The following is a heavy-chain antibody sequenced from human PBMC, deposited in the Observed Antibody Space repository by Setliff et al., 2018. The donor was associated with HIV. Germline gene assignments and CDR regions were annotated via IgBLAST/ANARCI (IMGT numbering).Heavy chain of an antibody. V-gene: IGHV4-61*09. D-gene: IGHD3-10*01. Sequence: SETLSLTCTVSGGSISSGRYYWSWIRQPAGKGLEWIGHIYTSGSTNYNPSLRSRVTISVDTSKNHFSLRLSSVTAADTAVYYCARVRSYGSAYDAFDVWGPGTMVTVSS. CDR1: GGSISSGRYY. CDR3: ARVRSYGSAYDAFDV. J-gene: IGHJ3*01. CDR2: IYTSGST.